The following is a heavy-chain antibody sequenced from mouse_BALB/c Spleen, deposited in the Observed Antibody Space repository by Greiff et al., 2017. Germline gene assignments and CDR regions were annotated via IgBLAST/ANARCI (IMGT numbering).Heavy chain of an antibody. Sequence: VQLQQSGAELVKPGASVKLSCTASGFNIKDTYMHWVKQRPEQGLEWIGRIDPANGNTKYDPKFQGKATITADTSSNTAYLQLSSLTSEDTAVYYCANIYYYGSSYFDFWGQGTTLTVSS. J-gene: IGHJ2*01. D-gene: IGHD1-1*01. CDR3: ANIYYYGSSYFDF. CDR1: GFNIKDTY. V-gene: IGHV14-3*02. CDR2: IDPANGNT.